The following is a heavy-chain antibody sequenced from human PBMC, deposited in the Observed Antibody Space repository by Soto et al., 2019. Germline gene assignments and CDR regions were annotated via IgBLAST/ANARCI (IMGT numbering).Heavy chain of an antibody. CDR1: GGCISSYY. Sequence: SETLSLTCTVSGGCISSYYWSWFRQPPGKGLEWIGYIYYSGSTNYNPSLKSRVTISVDTSKNQLSLKLSSVTAADTAVYYCARYGSGSSVWFDPWGQGTLVTVS. D-gene: IGHD3-10*01. CDR2: IYYSGST. V-gene: IGHV4-59*01. CDR3: ARYGSGSSVWFDP. J-gene: IGHJ5*02.